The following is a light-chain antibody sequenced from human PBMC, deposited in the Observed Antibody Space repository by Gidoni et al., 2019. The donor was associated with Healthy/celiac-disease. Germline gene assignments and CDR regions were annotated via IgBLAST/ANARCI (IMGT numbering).Light chain of an antibody. Sequence: AIWLTQSPSLLSASTGDRVTISCLMSQGISSYLAWYQHKPGKAPELLIYDASTLQSGVPSRFSGSGSGTDFTLTISSLQSEDFATYDCQQYYSYPLTFGHGTKVDIK. CDR1: QGISSY. V-gene: IGKV1D-8*02. J-gene: IGKJ3*01. CDR2: DAS. CDR3: QQYYSYPLT.